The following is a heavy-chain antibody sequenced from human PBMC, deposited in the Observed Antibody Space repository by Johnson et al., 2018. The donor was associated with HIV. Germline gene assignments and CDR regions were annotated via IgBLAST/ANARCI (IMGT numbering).Heavy chain of an antibody. V-gene: IGHV3-30*14. J-gene: IGHJ3*02. CDR1: AFSFSGYA. CDR2: ISYDGSNK. CDR3: ARGTITLIRGVIGFDI. Sequence: QMLLVESGGGVVQPGRSLRLSCTSAFSFSGYAMHWVRQAPGKWLEWVAVISYDGSNKYYADSVKGRFTISRDNSKNTLNLQMNTLRAEDTAVYYCARGTITLIRGVIGFDIWGQGTMVTVSS. D-gene: IGHD3-10*01.